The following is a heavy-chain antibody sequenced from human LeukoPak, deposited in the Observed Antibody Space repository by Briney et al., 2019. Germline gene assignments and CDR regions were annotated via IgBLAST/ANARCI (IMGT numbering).Heavy chain of an antibody. CDR2: IYWDDDK. CDR1: GFSLSTSGMC. V-gene: IGHV2-5*05. D-gene: IGHD5-18*01. CDR3: AHRLNNYGNRPFDY. J-gene: IGHJ4*02. Sequence: SGPTLVNPTQTLTLTCTFSGFSLSTSGMCVGRIRQPPGKALEWLALIYWDDDKRYGPSLKSRLTITKDTSKTQVVLTMTSMDPVDTATYYCAHRLNNYGNRPFDYWGQGALVTVSS.